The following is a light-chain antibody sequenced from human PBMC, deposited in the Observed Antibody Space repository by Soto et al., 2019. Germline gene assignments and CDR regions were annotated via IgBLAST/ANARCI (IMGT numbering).Light chain of an antibody. CDR2: AAS. Sequence: DIQMTQSPSSLSASVGDRVTMSCRASQSISSYLNWYQQKPGKAPKLLIYAASSLQSGVPSRFSGSGSGTDFTLTISRLEPEDFAVYYCQQYGSSGTFGQGTKVDIK. CDR3: QQYGSSGT. V-gene: IGKV1-39*01. J-gene: IGKJ1*01. CDR1: QSISSY.